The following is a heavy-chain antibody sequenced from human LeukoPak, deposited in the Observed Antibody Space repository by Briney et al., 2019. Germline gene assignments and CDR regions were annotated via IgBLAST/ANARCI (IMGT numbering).Heavy chain of an antibody. Sequence: PSETLSLTCAVYGGSFSGYYWSWIRQPPGKGLEWIGEINHSGSTNYNPSLKSRVTISVDTSKNQFSLKLSSVTAADTAVYYCARGLTIFGVAMNLDYWGQGTLVTVSS. CDR2: INHSGST. V-gene: IGHV4-34*01. CDR1: GGSFSGYY. D-gene: IGHD3-3*01. J-gene: IGHJ4*02. CDR3: ARGLTIFGVAMNLDY.